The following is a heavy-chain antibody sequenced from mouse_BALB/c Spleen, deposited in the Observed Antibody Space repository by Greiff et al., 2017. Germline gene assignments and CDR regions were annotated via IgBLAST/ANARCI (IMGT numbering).Heavy chain of an antibody. J-gene: IGHJ3*01. V-gene: IGHV1-80*01. CDR1: GYAFSSYW. CDR3: AREGITAFAY. Sequence: QVQLKESGAELVRPGSSVKISCKASGYAFSSYWMNWVKQRPGQGLEWIGQIYPGDGDTNYNGKFKGKATLTADKSSSTAYMQLSSLTSEDSAVYLCAREGITAFAYWGQGTLVTVSA. D-gene: IGHD2-4*01. CDR2: IYPGDGDT.